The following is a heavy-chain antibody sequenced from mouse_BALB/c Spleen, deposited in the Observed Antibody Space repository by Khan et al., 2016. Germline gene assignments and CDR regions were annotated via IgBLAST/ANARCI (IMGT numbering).Heavy chain of an antibody. Sequence: QVQLQQSGPELVKPGASVRISCKASGYTFTTFYIHWLKQRPGQGLEWIGWIYPGNINTKYNENFKDKATLTADKSASTAYMQLSSLTSDVSAVYFCARGDYEWYFDVWGAGTTVTVSS. CDR3: ARGDYEWYFDV. D-gene: IGHD2-4*01. J-gene: IGHJ1*01. CDR2: IYPGNINT. CDR1: GYTFTTFY. V-gene: IGHV1S56*01.